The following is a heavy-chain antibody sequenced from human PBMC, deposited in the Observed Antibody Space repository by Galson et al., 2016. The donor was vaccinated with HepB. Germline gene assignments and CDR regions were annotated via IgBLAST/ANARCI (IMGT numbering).Heavy chain of an antibody. Sequence: SVKVSCKASGGTFSSYAISWVRQAPGQGLEWMGGIIPIFGIANYAQKFQGRVTITADESTSTAYMELSSLRSEDTAVYYCARDLEMATTGGYWGQGTLVTVSS. V-gene: IGHV1-69*13. D-gene: IGHD5-24*01. CDR2: IIPIFGIA. CDR1: GGTFSSYA. CDR3: ARDLEMATTGGY. J-gene: IGHJ4*02.